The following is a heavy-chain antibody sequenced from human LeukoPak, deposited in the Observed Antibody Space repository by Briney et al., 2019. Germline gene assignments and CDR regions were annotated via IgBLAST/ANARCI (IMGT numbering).Heavy chain of an antibody. CDR1: GFTFSSYW. D-gene: IGHD6-19*01. Sequence: GGSLRLSCAASGFTFSSYWMHGVRQAPGKGLVWVSRINSDGSSTSYADSVKGRFTISRDNAKNTLYLQMNSLRAEDTAVYYCARGPNFSGWLDYWGQGTLVTVSS. CDR3: ARGPNFSGWLDY. V-gene: IGHV3-74*01. CDR2: INSDGSST. J-gene: IGHJ4*02.